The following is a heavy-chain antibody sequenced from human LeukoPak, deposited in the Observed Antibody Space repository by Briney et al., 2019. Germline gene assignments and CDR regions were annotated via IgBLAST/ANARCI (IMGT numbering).Heavy chain of an antibody. V-gene: IGHV3-15*05. Sequence: GGSLRLSCAASGFSFIDVLMTWVRQAPGKGLEWVGRIKSKRDGGTADYGALVKGRFPISRDDSQNTVYVEMNSLKYEDTAVYYCTTDRYGKLDLWGLETLVTVSS. D-gene: IGHD4-17*01. CDR2: IKSKRDGGTA. CDR3: TTDRYGKLDL. J-gene: IGHJ5*02. CDR1: GFSFIDVL.